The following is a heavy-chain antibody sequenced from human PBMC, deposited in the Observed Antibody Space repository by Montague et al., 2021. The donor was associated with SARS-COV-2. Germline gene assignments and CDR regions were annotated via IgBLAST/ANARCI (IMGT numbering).Heavy chain of an antibody. V-gene: IGHV4-34*01. CDR2: INHRGST. CDR3: ANFRRTQLLFGTLYYGMDV. J-gene: IGHJ6*02. Sequence: SETLSLTCAVYGGSFSGYYWSWIRQPPGKGLEWIGEINHRGSTNYNPSLKSRVIISVDTSKNQFSLKLSSVTAADTAVYYCANFRRTQLLFGTLYYGMDVWGQGTTVTVSS. D-gene: IGHD2-2*01. CDR1: GGSFSGYY.